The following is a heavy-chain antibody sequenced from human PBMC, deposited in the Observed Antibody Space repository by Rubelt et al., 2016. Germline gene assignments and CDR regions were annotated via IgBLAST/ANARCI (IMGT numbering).Heavy chain of an antibody. CDR1: GGSFSGYY. J-gene: IGHJ4*02. V-gene: IGHV4-34*01. CDR2: INHSGST. CDR3: ARLDYGDYQASGYYFDY. D-gene: IGHD4-17*01. Sequence: QVQLQQWGAGLLKPSETLSLTCAVYGGSFSGYYWSWIRQPPGKGLEWIGEINHSGSTNYNPSLKSRVTISLDTSKNQFPRKLSSVTAADTAVYYCARLDYGDYQASGYYFDYWGQGTLVTVSS.